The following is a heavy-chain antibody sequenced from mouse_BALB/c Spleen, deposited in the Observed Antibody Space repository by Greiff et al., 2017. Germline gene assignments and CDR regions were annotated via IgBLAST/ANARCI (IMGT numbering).Heavy chain of an antibody. V-gene: IGHV1-69*02. Sequence: VQLQQPGAELVRPGASVKLSCKASGYTFTSYWINWVKQRPGQGLEWIGNIYPSDSYTNYNQKFKDKATLTVDKSSSTAYMQLSSPTSEDSAVYYCTREGYYYFDYWGQGTTLTVSS. D-gene: IGHD2-3*01. J-gene: IGHJ2*01. CDR2: IYPSDSYT. CDR1: GYTFTSYW. CDR3: TREGYYYFDY.